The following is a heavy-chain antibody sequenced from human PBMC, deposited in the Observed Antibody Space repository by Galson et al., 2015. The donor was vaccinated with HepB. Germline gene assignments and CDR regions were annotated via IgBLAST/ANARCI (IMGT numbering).Heavy chain of an antibody. CDR3: ARDQLGYCSAKTCYKSHAFDI. Sequence: SLRLSCAASGFTFSNYGMNWVRQAPGKGLEWVSYINSTSSTIYYADSVKGRFTMSRDNAKSSLYLQMDSLRDEDTAVYYCARDQLGYCSAKTCYKSHAFDIWGRGTMVTVSS. CDR1: GFTFSNYG. V-gene: IGHV3-48*02. D-gene: IGHD2-2*02. CDR2: INSTSSTI. J-gene: IGHJ3*02.